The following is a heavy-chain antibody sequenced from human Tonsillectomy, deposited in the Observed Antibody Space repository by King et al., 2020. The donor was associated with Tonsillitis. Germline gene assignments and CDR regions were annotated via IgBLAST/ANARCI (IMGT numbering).Heavy chain of an antibody. V-gene: IGHV2-5*01. Sequence: ITLKESGPTLVKPTQTLTLTCTFSGFSLSTSGVGVGWIRQPPGKALEWLALIYWNDDKRYSPSLKSRLTITKDTSKNQVVLTMTNMDPVDTATYYCAHRQTYLFQTFYVMDVWGQGPTVPVSS. J-gene: IGHJ6*01. CDR3: AHRQTYLFQTFYVMDV. CDR1: GFSLSTSGVG. CDR2: IYWNDDK. D-gene: IGHD2-21*01.